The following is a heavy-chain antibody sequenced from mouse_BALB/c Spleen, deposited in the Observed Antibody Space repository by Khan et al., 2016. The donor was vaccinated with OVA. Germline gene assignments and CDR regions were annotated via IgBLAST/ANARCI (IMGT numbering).Heavy chain of an antibody. V-gene: IGHV3-2*02. CDR2: ISYSGST. Sequence: EVKLEVSGPGLVKPSQSLSLTCTVTGYSITSDYAWNWIRQFPGNELEWMGYISYSGSTSYNPSLKSRISITRDTSKNQFFLQLNSVTTEDTATYYCARDGSRYNYAMDYWGQGTAVTVSS. D-gene: IGHD2-3*01. J-gene: IGHJ4*01. CDR1: GYSITSDYA. CDR3: ARDGSRYNYAMDY.